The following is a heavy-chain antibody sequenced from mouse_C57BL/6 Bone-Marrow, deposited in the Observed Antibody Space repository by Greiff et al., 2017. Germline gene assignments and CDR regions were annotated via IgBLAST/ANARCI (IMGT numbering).Heavy chain of an antibody. V-gene: IGHV1-69*01. CDR2: IDPSDSYT. CDR3: ARDWYFDY. Sequence: QVQLQQSGAELVMPGASVKLSCKASGCTFTSYWMHWVKQRPGQGLEWIGEIDPSDSYTNYNQKFKGKSTLTVDKSSSTAYMQLSSLTSEDSAVYYCARDWYFDYWGQGTTLTVSS. CDR1: GCTFTSYW. J-gene: IGHJ2*01. D-gene: IGHD4-1*01.